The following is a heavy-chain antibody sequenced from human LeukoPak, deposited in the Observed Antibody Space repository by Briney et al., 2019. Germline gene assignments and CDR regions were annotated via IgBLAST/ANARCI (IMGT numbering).Heavy chain of an antibody. D-gene: IGHD5-18*01. CDR2: LFDSVNT. Sequence: SETLSLTCTVSGGSISSHCWSWIRQPPGKGLEWIAYLFDSVNTKDNPSLQSRLTLSADTSKNQFSLRLSSVTAADTAVYYCATIKRGSIFGYFDFWGQGIKVTVSS. V-gene: IGHV4-59*11. CDR1: GGSISSHC. CDR3: ATIKRGSIFGYFDF. J-gene: IGHJ4*02.